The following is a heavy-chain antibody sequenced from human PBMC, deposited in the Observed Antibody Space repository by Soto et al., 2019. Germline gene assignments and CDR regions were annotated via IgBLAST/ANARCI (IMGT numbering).Heavy chain of an antibody. CDR2: IIPIFGTS. J-gene: IGHJ3*02. CDR1: GGSFSNFA. D-gene: IGHD3-10*01. CDR3: ARDSGGYGAPAFDI. Sequence: QVQLVQSEAEVKKPGSSMKVSCKASGGSFSNFAICWVRQAPGQGLEWMGGIIPIFGTSNSAQKFQGRVSLTADESTNTAYLELNSLRSEDTAVYYCARDSGGYGAPAFDIWGQGTMVTVSA. V-gene: IGHV1-69*12.